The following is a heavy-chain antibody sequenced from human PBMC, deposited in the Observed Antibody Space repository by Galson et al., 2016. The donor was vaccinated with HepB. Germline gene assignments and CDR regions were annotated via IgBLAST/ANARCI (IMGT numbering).Heavy chain of an antibody. V-gene: IGHV3-49*03. CDR1: GFTFADYA. Sequence: SLRLSCAASGFTFADYAMTWFRQTPGKGLGWVGFVRSKTYGGTTDYAASVEGRFTISRDDSKSIVYLQMNSLKTEDTALYYCTRLIGYTYGHDFDYWGQGTLFPCSS. CDR2: VRSKTYGGTT. CDR3: TRLIGYTYGHDFDY. D-gene: IGHD5-18*01. J-gene: IGHJ4*02.